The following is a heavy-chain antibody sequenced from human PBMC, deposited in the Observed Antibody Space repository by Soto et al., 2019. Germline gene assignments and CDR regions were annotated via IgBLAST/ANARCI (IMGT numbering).Heavy chain of an antibody. CDR3: ARDPGGATGFDP. CDR1: GYTFSTFG. J-gene: IGHJ5*02. D-gene: IGHD1-1*01. Sequence: QVQLVQSGAEVKKPGASVKVSCKASGYTFSTFGISWVRQAPGQGLEWMGWMSPNNGNTNYARKFQGRVTMTTDTSTRTAYMGLRSLKSDDTAVYYCARDPGGATGFDPWGQGTLVTVSS. CDR2: MSPNNGNT. V-gene: IGHV1-18*04.